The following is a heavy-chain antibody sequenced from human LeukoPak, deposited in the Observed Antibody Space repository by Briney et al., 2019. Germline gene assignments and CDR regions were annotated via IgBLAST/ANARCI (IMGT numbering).Heavy chain of an antibody. CDR2: ISHDGGAK. J-gene: IGHJ5*02. D-gene: IGHD3-16*01. CDR1: GFSIGNYD. V-gene: IGHV3-30*03. Sequence: GGSLRLSCGVSGFSIGNYDMHWIRQAPDKGLEWVAMISHDGGAKYYGDSVKGRLTISRDNSDNTLYLQMNSLRVEDTAVYYCARDWGSSGWYNWFDPWGQGILVTVSS. CDR3: ARDWGSSGWYNWFDP.